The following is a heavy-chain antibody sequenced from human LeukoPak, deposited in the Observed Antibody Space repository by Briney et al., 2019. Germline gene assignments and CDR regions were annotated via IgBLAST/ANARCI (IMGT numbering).Heavy chain of an antibody. Sequence: GASVTVSCTASGYTFTGYFLHWVRQAPGQGLEWMGRINPNSGGTDYSQKFQDRVTMTRDTSISTAYMELSRLTSDDTAVYYCARALTTTVNNFDYWGQGTLVTVSS. D-gene: IGHD4-17*01. CDR3: ARALTTTVNNFDY. V-gene: IGHV1-2*06. J-gene: IGHJ4*02. CDR1: GYTFTGYF. CDR2: INPNSGGT.